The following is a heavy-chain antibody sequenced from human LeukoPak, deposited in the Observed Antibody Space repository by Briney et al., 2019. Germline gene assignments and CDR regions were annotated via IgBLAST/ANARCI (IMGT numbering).Heavy chain of an antibody. CDR2: ISSSSSYI. CDR3: ARGSEGYCSGGGCYYGMDV. Sequence: GGSLRLSCAASGFTFSSYTMNWVRQAPGKGLEWVSYISSSSSYIYYADSVKGRFTISRDNAENSLYPQMNSLRAEDTAVYYCARGSEGYCSGGGCYYGMDVWGQGTTVTVSS. D-gene: IGHD2-15*01. V-gene: IGHV3-21*01. CDR1: GFTFSSYT. J-gene: IGHJ6*01.